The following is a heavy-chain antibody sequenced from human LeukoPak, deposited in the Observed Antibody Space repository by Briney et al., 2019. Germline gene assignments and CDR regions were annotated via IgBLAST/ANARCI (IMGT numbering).Heavy chain of an antibody. Sequence: GGSLRLSCAASGFTFRNYWMSWVRQAPGKGLEWVANIKEDGSEKYYVDSVKGRFVNSRDNAKNSLYLQMDSLRVDDTAIYYCARDQEGGAGSCYFDFWGQGALVTVSS. V-gene: IGHV3-7*01. CDR3: ARDQEGGAGSCYFDF. CDR2: IKEDGSEK. CDR1: GFTFRNYW. D-gene: IGHD2-15*01. J-gene: IGHJ4*02.